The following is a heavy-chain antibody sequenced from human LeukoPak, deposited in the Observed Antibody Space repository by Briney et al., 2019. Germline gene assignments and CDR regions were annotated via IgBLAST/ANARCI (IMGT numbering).Heavy chain of an antibody. V-gene: IGHV3-23*01. CDR1: GFTFSSYA. J-gene: IGHJ4*02. Sequence: GRSLRLSCAASGFTFSSYAMSWVRQAPGKGLEWVSAISGSGGSTYYADSVKGRFTISRDNSKNTLYLQMNSLRAEDTAVYYCAEEEAYDYVWGSYRTYFDYWGQGTLVTVSS. D-gene: IGHD3-16*02. CDR2: ISGSGGST. CDR3: AEEEAYDYVWGSYRTYFDY.